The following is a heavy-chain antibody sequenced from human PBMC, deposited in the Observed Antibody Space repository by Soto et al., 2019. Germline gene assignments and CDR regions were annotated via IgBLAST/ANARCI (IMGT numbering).Heavy chain of an antibody. D-gene: IGHD6-13*01. CDR2: ISWNSDSI. V-gene: IGHV3-9*01. J-gene: IGHJ4*02. CDR1: GFTFDDYA. CDR3: AKDHSIAAAGTFVY. Sequence: EVQLVESGGGLVQPGRSLRLSCAASGFTFDDYAMHWVRQAPGKGLEWVSGISWNSDSIGYADSVKGRFTISRDNAKNSLYLQMNSLRAEDTALYYCAKDHSIAAAGTFVYWGQGTLVTVSS.